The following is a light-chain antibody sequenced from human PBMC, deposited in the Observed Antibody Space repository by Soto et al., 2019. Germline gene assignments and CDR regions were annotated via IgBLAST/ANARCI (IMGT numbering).Light chain of an antibody. Sequence: QSVLTQPPSASGTPGQRVTISCSGSSSNIGSNTVNWYQQLPGTAPKLLIYSNNQRPSGVPDRFSGSKSGTSASLAISGLQSEDEADYYCAAWDYSPNAFYVFGTGTKVTVL. CDR2: SNN. J-gene: IGLJ1*01. CDR3: AAWDYSPNAFYV. V-gene: IGLV1-44*01. CDR1: SSNIGSNT.